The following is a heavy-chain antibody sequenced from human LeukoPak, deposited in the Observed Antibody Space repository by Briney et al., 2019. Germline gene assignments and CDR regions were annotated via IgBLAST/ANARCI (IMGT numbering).Heavy chain of an antibody. CDR3: AKWKYSNSGIDDY. Sequence: GGSLRLSCAASGFTFSSYAMSWVRQVPGKGLEWVSVISGSGDNTYYADSVKGRFTISRDNSKNMLYLQMNSLRAEDTAAYYCAKWKYSNSGIDDYWGQGTLVTVSS. V-gene: IGHV3-23*01. J-gene: IGHJ4*02. CDR1: GFTFSSYA. D-gene: IGHD6-6*01. CDR2: ISGSGDNT.